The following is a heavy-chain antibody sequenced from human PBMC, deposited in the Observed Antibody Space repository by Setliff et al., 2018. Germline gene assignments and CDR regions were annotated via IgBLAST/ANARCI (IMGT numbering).Heavy chain of an antibody. CDR1: GYSLTRYY. CDR2: INPGGGSA. Sequence: RASVKVSCKASGYSLTRYYMHWVRQAPGQGLEWMGIINPGGGSASYAEKFQGRVTMTRDTSTSTFYMEVNILRSDDTAVYYCARGGMAAANRKGVFEYWGQGTLVTSPQ. J-gene: IGHJ4*02. V-gene: IGHV1-46*01. D-gene: IGHD6-13*01. CDR3: ARGGMAAANRKGVFEY.